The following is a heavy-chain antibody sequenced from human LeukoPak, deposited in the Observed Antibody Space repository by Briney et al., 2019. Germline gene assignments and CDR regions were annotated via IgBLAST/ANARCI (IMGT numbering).Heavy chain of an antibody. CDR3: ARAPSEIGGYYPEYFRH. Sequence: GGSLILSCAAAGFTFSNYWMHWVRQAPGKGLVWVSRIKSDGRTNYADSVKGRFTISRDNAKNTVALQMNSLRAEDTGVYYCARAPSEIGGYYPEYFRHWGQGTLVTVSS. D-gene: IGHD3-22*01. CDR2: IKSDGRT. CDR1: GFTFSNYW. V-gene: IGHV3-74*01. J-gene: IGHJ1*01.